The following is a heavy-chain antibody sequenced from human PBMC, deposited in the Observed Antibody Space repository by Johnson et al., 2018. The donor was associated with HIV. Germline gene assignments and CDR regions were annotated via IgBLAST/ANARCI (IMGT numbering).Heavy chain of an antibody. CDR1: GFTFSSYA. J-gene: IGHJ3*02. CDR2: IKQDGSEK. V-gene: IGHV3-7*01. CDR3: ARDITPHKEGDAFDI. D-gene: IGHD1-14*01. Sequence: EVPLVESGGGVVQPGRSLRLSCAASGFTFSSYAMHWVRQAPGKGLEWVANIKQDGSEKYDADSVKGRFTISRDNAKNSLYLQMNSLRAEDTAVYYCARDITPHKEGDAFDIWGQGTMVTVSS.